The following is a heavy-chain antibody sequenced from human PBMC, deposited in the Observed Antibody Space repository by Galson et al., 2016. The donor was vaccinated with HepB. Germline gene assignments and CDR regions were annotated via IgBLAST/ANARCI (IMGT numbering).Heavy chain of an antibody. D-gene: IGHD6-19*01. Sequence: SLRLSCAASGFTFDDFPMHWVRQRPGTGLEWVSLISWDGGLTYYADSVKGRFTISRDNSKNSLYLQMNSLRPEDTALYYCGKDRRTSGWFGADYWGQGTLVTVSS. CDR1: GFTFDDFP. CDR2: ISWDGGLT. CDR3: GKDRRTSGWFGADY. V-gene: IGHV3-43*01. J-gene: IGHJ4*02.